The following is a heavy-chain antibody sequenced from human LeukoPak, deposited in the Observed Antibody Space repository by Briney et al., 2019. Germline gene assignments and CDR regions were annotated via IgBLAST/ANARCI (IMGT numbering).Heavy chain of an antibody. CDR2: INHSGST. V-gene: IGHV4-34*01. Sequence: SETLSLTCAASGGSFSGYYWSWIRQPPGKGLEWIAEINHSGSTNYNPSLKSRVTISVDTSKNQFSLKLSSVTAADTAVYYCARQYCSGGSCYSAVGYWGQGTLVTVSS. CDR3: ARQYCSGGSCYSAVGY. J-gene: IGHJ4*02. D-gene: IGHD2-15*01. CDR1: GGSFSGYY.